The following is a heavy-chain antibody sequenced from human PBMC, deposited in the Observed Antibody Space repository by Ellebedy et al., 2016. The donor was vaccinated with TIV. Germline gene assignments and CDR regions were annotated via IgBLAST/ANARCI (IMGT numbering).Heavy chain of an antibody. CDR3: ARVRGLNLYYYDSSGYYFDY. V-gene: IGHV4-34*01. CDR2: INHSGST. D-gene: IGHD3-22*01. J-gene: IGHJ4*02. Sequence: GSLRLSXAVYGGSFSGYYWSWIRQPPGKGLEWIGEINHSGSTNYNPSLKSRVTISVDTSKNQFSLKLSSVTAADTAVYYCARVRGLNLYYYDSSGYYFDYWGQGTLVTVSS. CDR1: GGSFSGYY.